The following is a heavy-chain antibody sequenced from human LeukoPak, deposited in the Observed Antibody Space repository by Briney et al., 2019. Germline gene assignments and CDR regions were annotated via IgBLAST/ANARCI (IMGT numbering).Heavy chain of an antibody. CDR2: IYYSGST. CDR1: GGSISSYY. CDR3: ARMGDYGDYVLFDY. V-gene: IGHV4-59*01. Sequence: SETLSLTCTVSGGSISSYYWSWIRQPPGKGLEWIGYIYYSGSTNYNPSLKSRVTISVDTSKNQFSLKLSSVTAADMAVYYCARMGDYGDYVLFDYWGQGTLVTVSS. D-gene: IGHD4-17*01. J-gene: IGHJ4*02.